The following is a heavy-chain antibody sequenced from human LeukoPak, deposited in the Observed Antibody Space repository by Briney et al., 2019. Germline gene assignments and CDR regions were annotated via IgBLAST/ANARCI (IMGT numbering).Heavy chain of an antibody. D-gene: IGHD6-13*01. V-gene: IGHV4-39*07. CDR2: IYHSGST. Sequence: SETLSLTCTVSGGSISSSSYYWGWIRQPPGKGLEWIGSIYHSGSTYYNPSLKSRVTISVDTSKNQFSLKLSSVTAADTAVYYCARTSAAAGSFAAFDYWGQGTLVTVSS. CDR1: GGSISSSSYY. J-gene: IGHJ4*02. CDR3: ARTSAAAGSFAAFDY.